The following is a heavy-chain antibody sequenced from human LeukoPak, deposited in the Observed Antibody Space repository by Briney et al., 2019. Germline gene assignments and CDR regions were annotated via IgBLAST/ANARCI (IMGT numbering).Heavy chain of an antibody. J-gene: IGHJ4*02. V-gene: IGHV3-23*01. D-gene: IGHD4-17*01. CDR2: ISGSGDNT. CDR1: GFTFSSYA. CDR3: AKGTYDDDSAYYFDY. Sequence: GGPLRLSCAASGFTFSSYAMSWVRQAPGKGLEWVSSISGSGDNTYYADSVKGRFTSTRDNSKNTLYLQMNSLRAEDTAVYYCAKGTYDDDSAYYFDYWGQGTLVTVSS.